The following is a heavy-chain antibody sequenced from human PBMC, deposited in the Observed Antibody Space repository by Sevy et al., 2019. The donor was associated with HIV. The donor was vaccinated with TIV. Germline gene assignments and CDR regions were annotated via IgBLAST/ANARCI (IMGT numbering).Heavy chain of an antibody. J-gene: IGHJ4*02. CDR3: VRIKDYSDISGYYYQPTFDN. CDR2: IFRSGST. V-gene: IGHV4-38-2*01. CDR1: GYSISSGFY. D-gene: IGHD3-22*01. Sequence: SETLSLTCAVSGYSISSGFYWGWIRQPPGKGLEWIASIFRSGSTYYNPSFNIRVTISLDTSKNQFSLKLTSVTAADTAVYFCVRIKDYSDISGYYYQPTFDNWGQGALVTVSS.